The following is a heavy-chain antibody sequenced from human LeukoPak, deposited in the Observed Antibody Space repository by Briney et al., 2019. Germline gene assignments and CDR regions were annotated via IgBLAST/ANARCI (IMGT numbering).Heavy chain of an antibody. CDR1: GGSISSYY. CDR3: AGYSSGWYQYFDY. CDR2: IYYSGST. V-gene: IGHV4-59*01. D-gene: IGHD6-19*01. Sequence: SETLSLTCTVSGGSISSYYWSRIRQPPGKGLEWIGYIYYSGSTNCNPSLKSRVTISVDTSKNQFSLRLTSVTAADTAVYYCAGYSSGWYQYFDYWGQGTLVTVSS. J-gene: IGHJ4*02.